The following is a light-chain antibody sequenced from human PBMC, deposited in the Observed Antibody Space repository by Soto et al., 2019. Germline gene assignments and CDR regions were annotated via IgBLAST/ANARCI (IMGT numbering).Light chain of an antibody. V-gene: IGLV3-21*04. CDR2: YDD. J-gene: IGLJ2*01. CDR1: NIGSKS. CDR3: QVWDNGVV. Sequence: SYVLTQPPSVSVAPGKTAKITCGGDNIGSKSVQWYQQKPGQAPVLFIYYDDVRPSGIPERVSGSNSGNAATLTISGVEAGDEADYYCQVWDNGVVFGGGTKLTVL.